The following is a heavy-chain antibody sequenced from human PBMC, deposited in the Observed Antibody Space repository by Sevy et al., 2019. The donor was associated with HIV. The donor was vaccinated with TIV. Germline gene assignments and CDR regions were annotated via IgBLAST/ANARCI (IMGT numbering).Heavy chain of an antibody. CDR3: ARDGSSGGLFLKDYYYFGMDV. D-gene: IGHD3-16*01. V-gene: IGHV3-30*03. CDR2: ISYDGNNK. CDR1: GFTFSSYA. J-gene: IGHJ6*02. Sequence: GGSLRLSYAASGFTFSSYAMHWVRQAPGKGLEWVAVISYDGNNKYADSVKGRFTISRDNSKNTLYLQMNSLRAEDTAVYYCARDGSSGGLFLKDYYYFGMDVWGQGTTVTVSS.